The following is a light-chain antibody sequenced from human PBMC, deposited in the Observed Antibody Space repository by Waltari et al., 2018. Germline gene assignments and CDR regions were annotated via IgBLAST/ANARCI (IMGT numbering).Light chain of an antibody. Sequence: DLQLTQSPSFLSASVGDRVTITCRASQAISSYLAWYQQKPGKAPNLLIYAASTLKSGVPSRFSGSGSGTEFTLTISSLQPEDFATYYCQQVDNYPIFTFGPGTKVDIK. CDR2: AAS. V-gene: IGKV1-9*01. CDR3: QQVDNYPIFT. J-gene: IGKJ3*01. CDR1: QAISSY.